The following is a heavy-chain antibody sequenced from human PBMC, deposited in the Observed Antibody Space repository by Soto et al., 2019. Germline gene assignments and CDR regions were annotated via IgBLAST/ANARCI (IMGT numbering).Heavy chain of an antibody. CDR3: ARGVHYDSSGYYYFY. CDR2: IIPIFGTA. J-gene: IGHJ4*02. Sequence: SVKVSCKASGGTFSSYAISWVRQAPGQGLEWMGGIIPIFGTANYAQNFQGRVTITADESTSTAYMELRSLRSEDTAVYYCARGVHYDSSGYYYFYWGQGTLVTVSS. CDR1: GGTFSSYA. D-gene: IGHD3-22*01. V-gene: IGHV1-69*13.